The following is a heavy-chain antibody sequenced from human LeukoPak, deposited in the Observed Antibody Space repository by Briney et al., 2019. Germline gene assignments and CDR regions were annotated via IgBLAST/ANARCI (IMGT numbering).Heavy chain of an antibody. Sequence: SETLSLTCTVSGDSIYTYYWSWIRQPPGKGLEYIGYIYHSGNPYYNPSLKSRVTMAVDTSNNQFSLRLSSVTAADTAVYYCGRTARQCNSWGQGILVSVSS. V-gene: IGHV4-59*01. D-gene: IGHD6-6*01. CDR2: IYHSGNP. J-gene: IGHJ4*02. CDR3: GRTARQCNS. CDR1: GDSIYTYY.